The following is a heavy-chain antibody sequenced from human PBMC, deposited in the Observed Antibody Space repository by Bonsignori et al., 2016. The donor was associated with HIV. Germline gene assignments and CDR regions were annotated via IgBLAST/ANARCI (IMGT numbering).Heavy chain of an antibody. CDR3: ARDWSGTYVFDY. D-gene: IGHD3-3*01. Sequence: VRQMPGKGLEWISYIDRSGNTRHYADSVKGRFTVSRDNAKISLYLQMNSLRADDTAVYFCARDWSGTYVFDYWGHGTLVTVSS. V-gene: IGHV3-48*03. CDR2: IDRSGNTR. J-gene: IGHJ5*01.